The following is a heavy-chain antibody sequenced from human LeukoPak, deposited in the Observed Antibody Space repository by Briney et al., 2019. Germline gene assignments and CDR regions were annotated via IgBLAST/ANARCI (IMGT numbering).Heavy chain of an antibody. V-gene: IGHV3-9*01. J-gene: IGHJ4*02. Sequence: GRSLRLSCAASGFTFDDYAMHRVRQAPGKGLEWVSGISWNSGSIGYADSVKGRFTISRDNAKNSLYLQMNSLRAEDTALYYCAKGSTYYYDSSGYLASWGQGTLVTVSS. CDR2: ISWNSGSI. CDR1: GFTFDDYA. D-gene: IGHD3-22*01. CDR3: AKGSTYYYDSSGYLAS.